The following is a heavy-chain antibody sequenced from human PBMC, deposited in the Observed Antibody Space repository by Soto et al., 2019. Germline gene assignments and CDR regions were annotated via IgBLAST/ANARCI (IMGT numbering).Heavy chain of an antibody. CDR3: AIWAGQARAFGGPLDY. CDR1: GYTFTNYA. D-gene: IGHD2-15*01. V-gene: IGHV1-18*01. J-gene: IGHJ4*02. CDR2: ISPYNGRT. Sequence: QVQVVQSGGEVMKPGASVKVSCKTSGYTFTNYAITWVRQAPGQGLEWLGWISPYNGRTSYAQRIQGRVTLTTDTSTSTAYMDLKSLRSDDTAMYYCAIWAGQARAFGGPLDYWGQGTLVTVSS.